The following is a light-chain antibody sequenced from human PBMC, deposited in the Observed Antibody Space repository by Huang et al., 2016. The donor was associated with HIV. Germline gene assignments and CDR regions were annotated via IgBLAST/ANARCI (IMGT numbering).Light chain of an antibody. V-gene: IGKV3-15*01. J-gene: IGKJ1*01. CDR1: QSVSSD. CDR2: GAS. CDR3: QQYNNWPQT. Sequence: EIVMTQSPATLSVSTGERATLSCRASQSVSSDLAWYQQKPGQPPRLLNFGASTRANGGTARCSGSGSGTEFTLTISSLQSEGFAVYYCQQYNNWPQTFGQGTKVEIK.